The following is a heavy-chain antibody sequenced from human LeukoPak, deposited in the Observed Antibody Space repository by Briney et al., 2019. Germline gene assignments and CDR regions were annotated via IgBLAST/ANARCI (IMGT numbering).Heavy chain of an antibody. CDR1: GYTFTSYD. Sequence: ASVKVSCKASGYTFTSYDINWVRQATGQGLEWMGWMNPNSGNTGYAQKFQGRVTVTRNTSISTAYMELSSLRSEDTAVYYCARVRIAAAGTKGWFDPWGQGTLVTVSS. D-gene: IGHD6-13*01. V-gene: IGHV1-8*01. J-gene: IGHJ5*02. CDR2: MNPNSGNT. CDR3: ARVRIAAAGTKGWFDP.